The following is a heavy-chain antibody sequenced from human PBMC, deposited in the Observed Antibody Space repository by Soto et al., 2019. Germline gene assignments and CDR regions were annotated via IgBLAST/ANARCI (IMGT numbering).Heavy chain of an antibody. Sequence: PGESLKISCKGSGYSFTSYWISWVRQMPGKGLEWMGRIDPSDSYTNYSPSFQGHVTISADKPISTAYLQWSSLKASDTAMYYCAGRIAADLGMDVWGQGTTVTVSS. D-gene: IGHD6-25*01. J-gene: IGHJ6*02. CDR1: GYSFTSYW. V-gene: IGHV5-10-1*01. CDR3: AGRIAADLGMDV. CDR2: IDPSDSYT.